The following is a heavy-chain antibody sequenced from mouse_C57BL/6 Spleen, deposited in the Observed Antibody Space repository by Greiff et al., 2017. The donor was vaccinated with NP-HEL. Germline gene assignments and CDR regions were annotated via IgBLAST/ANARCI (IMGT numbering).Heavy chain of an antibody. Sequence: EVQVVESEGGLVQPGSSMKLSCTASGFTFSDYYMAWVRQVPEKGLEWVANINYDGSSTYYLDSLKSRFIISRDNAKNILYLQMSSLKSEDTATYYCARDRGYYDYDWYFDVWGTGTTVTVSS. D-gene: IGHD2-4*01. CDR3: ARDRGYYDYDWYFDV. CDR1: GFTFSDYY. J-gene: IGHJ1*03. V-gene: IGHV5-16*01. CDR2: INYDGSST.